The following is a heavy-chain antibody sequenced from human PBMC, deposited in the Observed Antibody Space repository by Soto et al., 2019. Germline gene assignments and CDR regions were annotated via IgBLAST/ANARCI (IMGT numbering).Heavy chain of an antibody. CDR1: GFTFSSYG. CDR3: AKPMTYYDILTGSGFDY. V-gene: IGHV3-30*18. CDR2: ISYDGSNK. J-gene: IGHJ4*02. D-gene: IGHD3-9*01. Sequence: ALRLSCAPSGFTFSSYGMHWVRQAPSKGLEWVAVISYDGSNKYYADSVKGRFTISRDNSKNTLYLQMNSLRAEDTAVYYCAKPMTYYDILTGSGFDYWGQGTLVTVSS.